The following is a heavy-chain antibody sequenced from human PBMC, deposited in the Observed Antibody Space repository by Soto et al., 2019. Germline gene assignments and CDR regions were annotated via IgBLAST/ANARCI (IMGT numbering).Heavy chain of an antibody. Sequence: QITLKESGPTLVKPTQTLTLTCTFSGFSLTTSGVGVGWIRQPPGKALEWLAPLYWDDDKRYSPTLKSRLTITMYTSNNQVVLTMTNMDPVDTGTYFCAHSSGRAGDYWGQGNLVTVSS. CDR2: LYWDDDK. J-gene: IGHJ4*02. CDR3: AHSSGRAGDY. D-gene: IGHD3-10*01. CDR1: GFSLTTSGVG. V-gene: IGHV2-5*02.